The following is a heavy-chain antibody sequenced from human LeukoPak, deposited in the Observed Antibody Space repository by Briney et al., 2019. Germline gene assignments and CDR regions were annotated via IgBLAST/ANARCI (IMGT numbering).Heavy chain of an antibody. J-gene: IGHJ4*02. Sequence: GGSLRLSCAASGFSLSGYWMTWIRQAPGKGLEWVARLHADGVEQNYVDSVTGRFTMSRDNAKNSLDLQMNSLRVEDTAVYYCARGGYSFDYLGQGTLVAVSS. CDR1: GFSLSGYW. V-gene: IGHV3-7*01. D-gene: IGHD5-18*01. CDR2: LHADGVEQ. CDR3: ARGGYSFDY.